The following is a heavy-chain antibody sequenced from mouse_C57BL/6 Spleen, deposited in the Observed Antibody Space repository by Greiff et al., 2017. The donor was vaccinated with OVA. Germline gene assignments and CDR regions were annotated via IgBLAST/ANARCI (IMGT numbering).Heavy chain of an antibody. V-gene: IGHV8-12*01. J-gene: IGHJ1*03. CDR1: GFSLSTSGMG. D-gene: IGHD4-1*01. CDR2: IYWDDDK. Sequence: QVTLKESGPGILQSSQTLSLTCSFSGFSLSTSGMGVSWIRQPSGKGLEWLAHIYWDDDKRYNPSPKSRLTISKDTSRNQVFLKITSVDTADTATYYCARRAEKTGYWYFDVWGTGTTVTVSS. CDR3: ARRAEKTGYWYFDV.